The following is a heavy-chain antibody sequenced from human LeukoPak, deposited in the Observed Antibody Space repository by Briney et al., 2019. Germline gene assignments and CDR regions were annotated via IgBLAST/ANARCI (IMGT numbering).Heavy chain of an antibody. Sequence: PSETLSLTRTVSGGSISSGGYYWSWIRQPPGKGLEWIGYIYHSGSTYYNPSLKSRVTISVDRSKNQFSLKLSSVTAADTAVYYCARRSIPTDDAFDIWGQGTMVTVSS. D-gene: IGHD2-2*01. CDR3: ARRSIPTDDAFDI. J-gene: IGHJ3*02. CDR1: GGSISSGGYY. CDR2: IYHSGST. V-gene: IGHV4-30-2*01.